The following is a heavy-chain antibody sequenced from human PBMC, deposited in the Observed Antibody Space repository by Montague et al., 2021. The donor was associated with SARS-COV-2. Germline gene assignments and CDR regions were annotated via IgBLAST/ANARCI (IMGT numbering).Heavy chain of an antibody. CDR2: ITTSGHTT. CDR1: GFTFSNYD. D-gene: IGHD3-16*02. V-gene: IGHV3-48*03. Sequence: SRILSFSASGFTFSNYDMNWVRQAPGKGPEWISYITTSGHTTSYAGSVKGRFTISRDNGKNSLYLQMNSLRVEDTAVYYCTRDYLSIVGDGLDIWGQGTKVTVSS. J-gene: IGHJ3*02. CDR3: TRDYLSIVGDGLDI.